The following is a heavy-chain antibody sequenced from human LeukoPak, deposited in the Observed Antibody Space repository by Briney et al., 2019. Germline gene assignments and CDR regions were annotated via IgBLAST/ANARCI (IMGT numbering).Heavy chain of an antibody. CDR3: ARVKGNYQNWFDP. Sequence: SSETLSLTCAVYGGSFSGYYWSWIRQPPGKGLEWIGEINHSGTTKHNPSLKSRVTISVDTSRNQFSLKLNSVTATDTAVYYCARVKGNYQNWFDPWGQGTLVTVSS. CDR2: INHSGTT. V-gene: IGHV4-34*01. D-gene: IGHD1-7*01. J-gene: IGHJ5*02. CDR1: GGSFSGYY.